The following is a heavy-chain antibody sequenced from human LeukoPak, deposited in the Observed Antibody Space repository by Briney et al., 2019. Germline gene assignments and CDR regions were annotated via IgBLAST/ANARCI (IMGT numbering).Heavy chain of an antibody. CDR1: GFTFSSYW. J-gene: IGHJ4*02. Sequence: PGGSLRLSCAASGFTFSSYWMHWVRQAPGKGPVWVSRINNDGSGTTYADSVKGRFTISRDNSKNTLYLQMNSLRAEDTAVYYCAKEARITILGVVISYYFDYWGQGTLVTVSS. CDR2: INNDGSGT. D-gene: IGHD3-3*01. CDR3: AKEARITILGVVISYYFDY. V-gene: IGHV3-74*01.